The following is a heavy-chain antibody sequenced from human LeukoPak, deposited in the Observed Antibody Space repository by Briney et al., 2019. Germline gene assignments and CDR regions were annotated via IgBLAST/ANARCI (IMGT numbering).Heavy chain of an antibody. CDR2: ISGGGSST. CDR3: ANYLSNTSCFDF. Sequence: GGSLRLSCAASRFTFSNYGVNWVRQAPGKGLEWVSAISGGGSSTYYADSVKGRFTISRDNSKNTLYLQMNSLRAEDTAVYYCANYLSNTSCFDFLGQGTLVTVSS. J-gene: IGHJ4*01. D-gene: IGHD2-2*01. V-gene: IGHV3-23*01. CDR1: RFTFSNYG.